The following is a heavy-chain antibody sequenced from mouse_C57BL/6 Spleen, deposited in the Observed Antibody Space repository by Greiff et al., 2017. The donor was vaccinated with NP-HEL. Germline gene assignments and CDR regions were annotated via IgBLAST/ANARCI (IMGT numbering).Heavy chain of an antibody. CDR3: AREGYGNPNWYFDV. CDR2: IYPGDGDT. J-gene: IGHJ1*03. Sequence: VQLQQSGPELVKPGASVKISCKASGYAFSSSWMNWVKQRPGKGLEWIGRIYPGDGDTNSNGKLQGKATLTADKSSSTAYMQLSSLTSEDSAVYFCAREGYGNPNWYFDVWGTGTTVTVSS. D-gene: IGHD2-1*01. CDR1: GYAFSSSW. V-gene: IGHV1-82*01.